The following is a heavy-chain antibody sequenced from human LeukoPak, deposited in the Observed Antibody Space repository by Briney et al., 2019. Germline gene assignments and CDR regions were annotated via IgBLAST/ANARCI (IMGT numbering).Heavy chain of an antibody. Sequence: SETLSLTCTVSGGSISSSSYYWGWIRQPPGKGLEWIGSIYYGGSTYYNPSLKSRVTISVDTSKNQFSLKLSSVTAADTAVYYCARRWDGYDYWGQGTMVTVSS. D-gene: IGHD5-12*01. V-gene: IGHV4-39*01. CDR3: ARRWDGYDY. CDR2: IYYGGST. CDR1: GGSISSSSYY. J-gene: IGHJ3*01.